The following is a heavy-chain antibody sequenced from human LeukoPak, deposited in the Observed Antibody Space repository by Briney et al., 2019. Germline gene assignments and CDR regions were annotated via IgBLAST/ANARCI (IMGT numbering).Heavy chain of an antibody. Sequence: GGSLRLSCVTSGFTFTNHWMSWVRQAPGKGLERVANIREDGGHTKYVDSVKGRFTISRDNAKNSLFLQMDGLRVDDTAVYFCARDGRGGHNDFWGQGTLITVSS. V-gene: IGHV3-7*01. D-gene: IGHD4-23*01. J-gene: IGHJ4*02. CDR3: ARDGRGGHNDF. CDR1: GFTFTNHW. CDR2: IREDGGHT.